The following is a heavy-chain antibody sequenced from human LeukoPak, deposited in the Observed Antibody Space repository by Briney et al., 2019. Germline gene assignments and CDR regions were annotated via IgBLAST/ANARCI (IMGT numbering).Heavy chain of an antibody. D-gene: IGHD3-10*01. CDR3: AKIPTNYYGSGSPYYFDY. J-gene: IGHJ4*02. V-gene: IGHV3-23*01. Sequence: GGSLRLSCAASGFTFSDYAMNWVRQTPEKGLEWVSAISGSGGSTYYADPVKGRFTISRDNSKNTLYLQMNSLRAEDTAVYYCAKIPTNYYGSGSPYYFDYWGQGTLVTVSS. CDR1: GFTFSDYA. CDR2: ISGSGGST.